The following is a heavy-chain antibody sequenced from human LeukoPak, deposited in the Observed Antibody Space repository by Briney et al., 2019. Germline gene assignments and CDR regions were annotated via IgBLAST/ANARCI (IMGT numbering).Heavy chain of an antibody. J-gene: IGHJ4*02. CDR3: ATVLSGYLDY. CDR2: FDPEDGET. Sequence: ASVKVSCKASGYTFTSYGISWVRQAPGQGLEWMGGFDPEDGETIYAQKFQGKVTMTEDTSTDTAYMELSSLRSEDTAVYYCATVLSGYLDYWGQGTLVTVSS. V-gene: IGHV1-24*01. CDR1: GYTFTSYG.